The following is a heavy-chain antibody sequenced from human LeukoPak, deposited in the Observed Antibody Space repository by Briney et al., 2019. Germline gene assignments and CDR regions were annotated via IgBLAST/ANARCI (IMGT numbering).Heavy chain of an antibody. Sequence: GGSLRLSCAASGFTFSNYEMNWVRQAPGKGLEWVSYISSSGSAIYYADSVKGRFTISRDNAKNSLWLQMNSLRAEDTAVLYCARHSGYYNYFDYWGQGTLVTVSS. CDR3: ARHSGYYNYFDY. J-gene: IGHJ4*02. CDR2: ISSSGSAI. CDR1: GFTFSNYE. V-gene: IGHV3-48*03. D-gene: IGHD3-3*01.